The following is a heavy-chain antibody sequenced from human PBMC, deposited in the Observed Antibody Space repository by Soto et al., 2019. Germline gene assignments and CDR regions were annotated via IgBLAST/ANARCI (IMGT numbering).Heavy chain of an antibody. J-gene: IGHJ4*02. Sequence: QVQLQESGPGLVKPSQTLSLTCSVSGASTVSHYHWTWIRQPPGKGLEWMGYIFNSGTTFYNPSLASRLSISMDTSGNHFYLELRSVTAADTAVYYCALALGTTPGLDDWGQGNLCTVSS. CDR3: ALALGTTPGLDD. CDR1: GASTVSHYH. D-gene: IGHD1-7*01. CDR2: IFNSGTT. V-gene: IGHV4-31*02.